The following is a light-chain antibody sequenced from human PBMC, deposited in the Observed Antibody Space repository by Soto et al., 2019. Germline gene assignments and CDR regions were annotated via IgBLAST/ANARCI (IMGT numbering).Light chain of an antibody. CDR2: DTS. CDR1: QSVSSY. V-gene: IGKV3-11*01. CDR3: QQRSNWPWT. J-gene: IGKJ4*01. Sequence: EIVLTQSPATLSLSPGERATLSCRASQSVSSYLAWYQQKPGRAPRLLMYDTSNRATGIPARFSGSGSGTDFTLPISSLEPEDFAVYYCQQRSNWPWTFGGGTKVEIK.